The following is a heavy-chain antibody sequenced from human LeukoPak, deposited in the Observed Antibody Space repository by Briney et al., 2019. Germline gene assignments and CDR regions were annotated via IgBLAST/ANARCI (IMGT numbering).Heavy chain of an antibody. CDR1: GFTFSSYS. Sequence: GGSLRLSCAASGFTFSSYSMNWVRQAPGKGLEWVSSISSSSSYIYYADSVKGRFTISRDNAKNSLCLQMNSLRAEDTAVYYCARVEMATNHQPPDYWGQGTLVTVSS. V-gene: IGHV3-21*01. D-gene: IGHD5-24*01. CDR3: ARVEMATNHQPPDY. J-gene: IGHJ4*02. CDR2: ISSSSSYI.